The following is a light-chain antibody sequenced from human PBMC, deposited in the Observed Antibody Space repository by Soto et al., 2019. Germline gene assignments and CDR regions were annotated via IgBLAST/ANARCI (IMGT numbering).Light chain of an antibody. J-gene: IGKJ1*01. Sequence: DILMNQSPSSLSASVGDEVTITCRASQTIMTYLNWYQLKPGKPPRLQIYAASSLQSGDPSRISGSGSGTDLTLPISSLQPEDFATYSCQQSYNSPPTFGRRTKVEIK. CDR3: QQSYNSPPT. V-gene: IGKV1-39*01. CDR1: QTIMTY. CDR2: AAS.